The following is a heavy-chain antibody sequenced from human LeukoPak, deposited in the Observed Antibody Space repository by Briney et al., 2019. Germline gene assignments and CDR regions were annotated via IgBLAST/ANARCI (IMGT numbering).Heavy chain of an antibody. CDR3: AHYDFWSGHALDI. CDR1: ESIVSGNY. CDR2: IYTGGGT. Sequence: GGSLRLSCAASESIVSGNYMTWVRQAPGKGLEWLSVIYTGGGTCYADSVKGRFTISRDTSKTTVYLQMNSLRGDDTAIYYCAHYDFWSGHALDIWGQGTMVTVSS. J-gene: IGHJ3*02. V-gene: IGHV3-66*01. D-gene: IGHD3-3*01.